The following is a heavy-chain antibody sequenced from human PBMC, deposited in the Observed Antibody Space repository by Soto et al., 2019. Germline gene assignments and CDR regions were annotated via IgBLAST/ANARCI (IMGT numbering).Heavy chain of an antibody. CDR3: ARGRGYSYGLDP. CDR1: GGSISSGGYS. D-gene: IGHD5-18*01. V-gene: IGHV4-30-2*01. J-gene: IGHJ5*02. Sequence: SETLSLTCAVSGGSISSGGYSWSWIRQPPGKGLEWIGYIYHSGSTYYNPSLKSRVTISVDRSKNQFSLKLSSVTAADTAVYYCARGRGYSYGLDPSGQGSLVTVST. CDR2: IYHSGST.